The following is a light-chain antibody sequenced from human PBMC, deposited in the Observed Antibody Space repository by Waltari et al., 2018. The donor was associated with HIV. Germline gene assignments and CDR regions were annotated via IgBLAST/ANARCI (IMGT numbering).Light chain of an antibody. CDR3: TSYTSSSTLGV. Sequence: QSALTQPASVSGSPGQPVTISCPGTTSAVGVFASVCWYQPHPGKAPKLIIYEVTNRPSGVSTRFSGSKSGNTASLTISGLQAEDEADYFCTSYTSSSTLGVFGGGTRLTVL. CDR1: TSAVGVFAS. V-gene: IGLV2-14*01. CDR2: EVT. J-gene: IGLJ2*01.